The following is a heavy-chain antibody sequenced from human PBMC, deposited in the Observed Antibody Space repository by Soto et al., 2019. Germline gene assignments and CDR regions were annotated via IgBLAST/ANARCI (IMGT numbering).Heavy chain of an antibody. V-gene: IGHV4-39*02. CDR3: AREGYCGGDCYYYYGMDV. CDR1: GGSISSSSYY. CDR2: IYDSGGT. J-gene: IGHJ6*02. D-gene: IGHD2-21*02. Sequence: QLQLQESGPGLVKPSETLSLTCTVSGGSISSSSYYWGWIRQPPGKGLEWIGSIYDSGGTYYNTSPKSRVTISGDTTKNQFSLNLSSVTAADTAVYYCAREGYCGGDCYYYYGMDVWGQGPPGTFS.